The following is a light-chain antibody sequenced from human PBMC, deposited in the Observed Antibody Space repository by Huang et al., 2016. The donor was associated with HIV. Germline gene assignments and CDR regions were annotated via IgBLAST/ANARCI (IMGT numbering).Light chain of an antibody. CDR1: QSVSSY. CDR3: QQRSNWPPT. Sequence: EIVLTQSPATLSWSPGERATLSCRASQSVSSYLAWYQQKPGQAPRLLIYEASNRATGIPSRFSVSGSGTDFTLTISSLEPEDFAVYYCQQRSNWPPTFGQGTKVEIK. J-gene: IGKJ1*01. CDR2: EAS. V-gene: IGKV3-11*01.